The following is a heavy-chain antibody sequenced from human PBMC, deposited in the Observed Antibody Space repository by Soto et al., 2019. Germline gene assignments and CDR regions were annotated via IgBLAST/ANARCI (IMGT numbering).Heavy chain of an antibody. D-gene: IGHD3-3*01. CDR2: IIPIFGTA. V-gene: IGHV1-69*13. J-gene: IGHJ3*02. CDR1: GGTFSSYA. CDR3: ARGRSTYYDFWRGPYDAFDI. Sequence: SVKVSCKASGGTFSSYAISWVRQAPGQGLEWMGGIIPIFGTANYAQKFQGRVTITADESTSTAYMELSSLRSEDTAVYYCARGRSTYYDFWRGPYDAFDIWGQGTMVTVSS.